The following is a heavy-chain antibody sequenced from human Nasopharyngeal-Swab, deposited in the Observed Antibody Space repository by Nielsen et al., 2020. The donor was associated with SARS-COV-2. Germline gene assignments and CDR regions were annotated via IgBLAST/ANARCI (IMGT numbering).Heavy chain of an antibody. J-gene: IGHJ4*02. CDR1: GFTFSSYA. CDR2: ISGSGGST. D-gene: IGHD1-1*01. CDR3: AKPNKGTHDY. V-gene: IGHV3-23*01. Sequence: GESLKISCAASGFTFSSYAMSWVRQAPGKGLEWVSAISGSGGSTYYADSVKGRFTISRDNSKNTLHLQMNSLRAEDTAVYYCAKPNKGTHDYWGQGTLVTVSS.